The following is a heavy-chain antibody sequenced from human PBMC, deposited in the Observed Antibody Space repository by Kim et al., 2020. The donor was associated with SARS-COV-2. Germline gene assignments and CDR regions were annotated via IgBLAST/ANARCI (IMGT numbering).Heavy chain of an antibody. CDR2: IYYSGST. CDR3: ARVPPYYDILTGYYYYGMDV. J-gene: IGHJ6*02. CDR1: GGSISSYY. D-gene: IGHD3-9*01. Sequence: SETLSLTCTVSGGSISSYYWSWIRQPPGKGLEWIGYIYYSGSTNYNPSLKSRVTISVDTSKNQFSLKLSSVTAADTAVYYCARVPPYYDILTGYYYYGMDVWGQGTTVTVSS. V-gene: IGHV4-59*01.